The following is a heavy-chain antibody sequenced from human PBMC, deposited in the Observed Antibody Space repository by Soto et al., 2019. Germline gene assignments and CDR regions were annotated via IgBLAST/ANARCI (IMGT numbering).Heavy chain of an antibody. CDR1: GYTFTSYG. V-gene: IGHV1-18*01. Sequence: ASVTVSCQASGYTFTSYGISWVRQAPGQGLEWMGWISAYNGNTNYAQKLQGRVTMTTDTSTSTAYMELRSLRSDDTAVYYCARDHDFWSVGRPIYYYYMDVWGKGTTVTVSS. D-gene: IGHD3-3*01. CDR2: ISAYNGNT. J-gene: IGHJ6*03. CDR3: ARDHDFWSVGRPIYYYYMDV.